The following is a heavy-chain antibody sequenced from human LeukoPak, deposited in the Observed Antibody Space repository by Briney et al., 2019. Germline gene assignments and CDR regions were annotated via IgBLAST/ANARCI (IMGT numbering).Heavy chain of an antibody. CDR3: ARVPLGYCSDGTCSGDAFDI. D-gene: IGHD2-15*01. V-gene: IGHV1-18*01. CDR2: ISAYNGNT. CDR1: GYTFTSYG. Sequence: ASVKVSCKASGYTFTSYGISWVRQAPGQGLEWMGWISAYNGNTNYAQKFQGRVTMTRNTSISTAYMELSSLRYEDTAVYYCARVPLGYCSDGTCSGDAFDIWGQGTMVTVSS. J-gene: IGHJ3*02.